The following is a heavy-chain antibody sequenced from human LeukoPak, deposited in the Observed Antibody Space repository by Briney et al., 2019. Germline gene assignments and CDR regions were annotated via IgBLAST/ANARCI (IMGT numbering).Heavy chain of an antibody. D-gene: IGHD3-16*01. CDR3: AGVLAGKRLGALHVFDI. Sequence: SETLSLTCTVSGGSISSYYWSWIRQPPGKGLEWIGYIYYSGSTNYNPSLKSRVTISVDTSKNQFSLKLSSVTAAATAVYYCAGVLAGKRLGALHVFDIWGQGKMVTVSS. V-gene: IGHV4-59*01. CDR2: IYYSGST. J-gene: IGHJ3*02. CDR1: GGSISSYY.